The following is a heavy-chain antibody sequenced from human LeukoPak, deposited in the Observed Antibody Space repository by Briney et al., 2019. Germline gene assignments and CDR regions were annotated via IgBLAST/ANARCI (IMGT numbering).Heavy chain of an antibody. Sequence: PGGSLRLPCAASGFTFSNYWMSWVRQAPGKGLEWVANIKEDGSEKYYVDSVKGRFTISRDNAKNSLYLQMNSLRAEDTAVYYCARMAGLSWFDPWGQGTLVTVSS. CDR1: GFTFSNYW. D-gene: IGHD5-24*01. CDR3: ARMAGLSWFDP. V-gene: IGHV3-7*01. CDR2: IKEDGSEK. J-gene: IGHJ5*02.